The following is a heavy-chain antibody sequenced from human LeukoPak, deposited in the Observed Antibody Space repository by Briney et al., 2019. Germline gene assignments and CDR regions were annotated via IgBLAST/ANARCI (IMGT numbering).Heavy chain of an antibody. CDR3: AGATGYSYGLVY. J-gene: IGHJ4*02. D-gene: IGHD5-18*01. Sequence: SETLSLTCTVSGGSISSGSYYWSWIRQPAGKGLEWIGRIYTSGSTNYNPSLKSRVTISVDTSKNQFSLKLSSVTAADTAVYYCAGATGYSYGLVYWGQGTLVTVSS. V-gene: IGHV4-61*02. CDR2: IYTSGST. CDR1: GGSISSGSYY.